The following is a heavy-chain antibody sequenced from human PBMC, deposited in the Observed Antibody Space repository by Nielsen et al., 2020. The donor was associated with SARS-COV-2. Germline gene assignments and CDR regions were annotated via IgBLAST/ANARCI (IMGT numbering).Heavy chain of an antibody. CDR1: GGSISSSSYY. CDR2: IYYSGST. D-gene: IGHD3-10*01. Sequence: SETLSLTCTVSGGSISSSSYYWGWIRQPPGKGLEWIGSIYYSGSTNYNPSLKSRVTISVDTSKNQFSLKLSSVTAADTAVYYCARVGSKHKPFDIWGQGTMVTVSS. J-gene: IGHJ3*02. V-gene: IGHV4-39*07. CDR3: ARVGSKHKPFDI.